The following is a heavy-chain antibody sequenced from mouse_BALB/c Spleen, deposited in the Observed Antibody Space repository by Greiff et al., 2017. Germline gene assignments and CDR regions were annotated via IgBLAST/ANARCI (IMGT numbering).Heavy chain of an antibody. J-gene: IGHJ2*01. V-gene: IGHV1-20*02. CDR3: ARRSTTGFFDY. CDR2: INPYNGDT. D-gene: IGHD1-1*01. CDR1: GYSFTGYF. Sequence: VQLLQSGPELVKPGASVKISCKASGYSFTGYFMNWVMQSHGKSLEWIGRINPYNGDTFYNQKFKGKATLTVDKSSSTAHMELRSLASEDTAVYYCARRSTTGFFDYWGEGTTLTVSS.